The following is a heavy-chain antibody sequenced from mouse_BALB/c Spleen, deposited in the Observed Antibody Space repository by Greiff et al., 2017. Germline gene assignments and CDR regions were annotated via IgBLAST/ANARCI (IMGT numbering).Heavy chain of an antibody. D-gene: IGHD2-14*01. V-gene: IGHV1-4*01. J-gene: IGHJ3*01. CDR1: GYTFTSYT. CDR3: ATYYRYDEGFAY. CDR2: INPSSGYT. Sequence: VKLQESGAELARPGASVKMSCKASGYTFTSYTMHWVKQRPGQGLEWIGYINPSSGYTNYNQKFKDKATLTADKSSSTAYMQLSSLTSEDSAVYYCATYYRYDEGFAYWGQGTLVTVSA.